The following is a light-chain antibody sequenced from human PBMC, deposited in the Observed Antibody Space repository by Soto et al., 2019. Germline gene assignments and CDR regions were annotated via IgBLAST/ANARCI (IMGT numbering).Light chain of an antibody. CDR1: QSVSSSY. V-gene: IGKV3-20*01. J-gene: IGKJ3*01. Sequence: EIVLTQSPGTLSLSPGERATLSCRASQSVSSSYLAWYQQQPGQAPRLLIYGASSRATGIPDRFSGSGSGTLFTLTISKLENEDFEVYYCQRYCSFPFTFGDVTKLDI. CDR3: QRYCSFPFT. CDR2: GAS.